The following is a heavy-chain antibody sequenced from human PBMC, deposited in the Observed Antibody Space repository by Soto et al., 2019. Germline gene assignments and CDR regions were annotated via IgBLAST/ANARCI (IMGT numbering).Heavy chain of an antibody. CDR2: IIPIFGTA. V-gene: IGHV1-69*13. J-gene: IGHJ4*02. CDR1: GGTSSSYA. CDR3: ARGSRYCSGGSCYFLPGIDY. D-gene: IGHD2-15*01. Sequence: SVKVSCKASGGTSSSYAISWVRQAPGQGLEWMGGIIPIFGTANYAQKFQGRVTITADESTSTAYMELSSLRSEDTAVYYCARGSRYCSGGSCYFLPGIDYWGQGTLVTVS.